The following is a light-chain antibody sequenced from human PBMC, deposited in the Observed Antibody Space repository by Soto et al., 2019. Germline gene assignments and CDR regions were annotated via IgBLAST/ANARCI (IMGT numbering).Light chain of an antibody. Sequence: DIPMTQSPSTLSAFVGDRVTITCRASQNIRSWLAWYQQKAGKAPSLLIYKASSLESGVPSRFSGSGSGTEFTLTISSLQPDDSATYYCQQYDSGSTFGGGTKVEIK. V-gene: IGKV1-5*03. CDR3: QQYDSGST. CDR2: KAS. J-gene: IGKJ4*02. CDR1: QNIRSW.